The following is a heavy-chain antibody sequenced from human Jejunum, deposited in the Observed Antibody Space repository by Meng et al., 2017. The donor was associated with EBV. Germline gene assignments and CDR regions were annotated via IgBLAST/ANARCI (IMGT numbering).Heavy chain of an antibody. V-gene: IGHV4-34*01. CDR1: GGSFSDYY. J-gene: IGHJ5*02. CDR2: INHGGGA. D-gene: IGHD3-10*01. Sequence: GQLQQWGAGCLKPSETLSLTCVVYGGSFSDYYWTWIRQPPGKGLEWIGEINHGGGAIYNPSLKSRVTISVDTSKNQFSLKLSSVTAADTAVYYCARLGGYASGTYYPIDPWGQGTLVTVSS. CDR3: ARLGGYASGTYYPIDP.